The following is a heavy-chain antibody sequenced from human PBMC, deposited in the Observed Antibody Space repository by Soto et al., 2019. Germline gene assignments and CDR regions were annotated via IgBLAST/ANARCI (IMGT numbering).Heavy chain of an antibody. CDR1: GDSISSSNYY. CDR3: ARRYSSGWRNFDS. J-gene: IGHJ4*02. Sequence: SETLSLTCTVSGDSISSSNYYWGWIRQTPGKGLEWIASIYYSGNTYNNPSLKSRVTISVDTSKNQFFLKLSSVTAADTAVYYCARRYSSGWRNFDSWGQGTLVTVSS. CDR2: IYYSGNT. V-gene: IGHV4-39*01. D-gene: IGHD6-19*01.